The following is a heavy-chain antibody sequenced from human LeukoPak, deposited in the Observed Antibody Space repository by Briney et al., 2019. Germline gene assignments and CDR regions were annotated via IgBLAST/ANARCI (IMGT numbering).Heavy chain of an antibody. CDR1: GGSISSYY. CDR3: ARGPVGKDWFDP. J-gene: IGHJ5*02. Sequence: PLETLSLTCTVSGGSISSYYWSWIRQPPGKGLEWIGYIYYSGSTNYNPSLKSRVTISVDTSKNQFSLKLSSVTAADTAVYYCARGPVGKDWFDPWGQGTLVTVSS. V-gene: IGHV4-59*08. CDR2: IYYSGST.